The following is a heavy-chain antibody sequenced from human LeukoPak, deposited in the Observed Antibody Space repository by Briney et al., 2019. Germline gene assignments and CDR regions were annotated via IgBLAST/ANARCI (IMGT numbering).Heavy chain of an antibody. CDR1: GGSITSGDYY. CDR2: INHSGST. J-gene: IGHJ5*02. D-gene: IGHD2-15*01. V-gene: IGHV4-34*01. Sequence: SETLSLTCTVSGGSITSGDYYWSWIRQPPGKGLEWSGEINHSGSTNYNPSLKSRVTISVDTSKNQFSLKLSSVTAADTAVYYCARVRVVVVAATRWFDPWGQGTLVTVSS. CDR3: ARVRVVVVAATRWFDP.